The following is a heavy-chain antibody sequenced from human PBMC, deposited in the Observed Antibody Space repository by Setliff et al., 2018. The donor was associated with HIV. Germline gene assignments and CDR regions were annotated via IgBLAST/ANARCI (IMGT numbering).Heavy chain of an antibody. CDR2: IYFSGTT. Sequence: PSETLSLTCTVSGGSVSGYYWTWIRQPPGKGLEWIGHIYFSGTTNYNPSLQSRVTISVDTSKNQFSLKLSSVTAADTAVYYCARRLYYYDSSGRNYDAFDIWGQGTMVTVSS. CDR3: ARRLYYYDSSGRNYDAFDI. V-gene: IGHV4-59*02. J-gene: IGHJ3*02. CDR1: GGSVSGYY. D-gene: IGHD3-22*01.